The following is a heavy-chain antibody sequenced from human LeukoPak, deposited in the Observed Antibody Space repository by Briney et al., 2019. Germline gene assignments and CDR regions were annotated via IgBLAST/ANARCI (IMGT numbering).Heavy chain of an antibody. CDR2: INQDGSGK. V-gene: IGHV3-7*01. CDR3: ARDSGRREDY. D-gene: IGHD1-26*01. J-gene: IGHJ4*02. CDR1: GFTFSSYW. Sequence: PGRSLRLSCAASGFTFSSYWMTWVRQAPGKGLAWVANINQDGSGKYYVDSVKGRFTISRDNAKNSLYLQMNSLRAEDTAVYYCARDSGRREDYWGQGTLVTVSS.